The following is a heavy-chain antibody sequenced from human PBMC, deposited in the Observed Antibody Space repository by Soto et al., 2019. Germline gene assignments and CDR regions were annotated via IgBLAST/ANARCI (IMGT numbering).Heavy chain of an antibody. Sequence: PSETLSLTCFISGGSFSNDYWTWIRQSPGKGLEWIGYIFHTGITDYNPSVKSRVTISIDKSRNLFSLSLTSVTAADTAVYYCARDRYFYDSRGYYRTLDSWGQGTLVTVSS. CDR1: GGSFSNDY. V-gene: IGHV4-59*01. CDR2: IFHTGIT. CDR3: ARDRYFYDSRGYYRTLDS. J-gene: IGHJ5*01. D-gene: IGHD3-22*01.